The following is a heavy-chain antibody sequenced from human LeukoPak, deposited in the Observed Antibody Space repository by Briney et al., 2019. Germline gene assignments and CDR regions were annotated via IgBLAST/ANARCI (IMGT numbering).Heavy chain of an antibody. Sequence: PSETLSLTCTVSGGSISSSSYYWGWIRQPPGKGLEWIGSIYYSGSTYYNPSLKSRVTISVDTSKNQFSLKLSSVTAADTAVYYCARQGSSWYVALDAFDMWGQGTMVTVSS. V-gene: IGHV4-39*07. CDR2: IYYSGST. CDR3: ARQGSSWYVALDAFDM. D-gene: IGHD6-13*01. J-gene: IGHJ3*02. CDR1: GGSISSSSYY.